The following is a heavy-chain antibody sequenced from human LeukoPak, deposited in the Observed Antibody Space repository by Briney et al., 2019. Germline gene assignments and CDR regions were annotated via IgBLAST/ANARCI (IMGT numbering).Heavy chain of an antibody. Sequence: GGSLRLSCAASGFTVSSNYMSWVRQAPGKGLEWVSIIYSGGSTYYADSVKGRFTISRDNSKNTLYLQMNSLRAEDTAVYYCVKGRAASVFGGFDYWGQGTLVTVSS. D-gene: IGHD3-10*01. CDR3: VKGRAASVFGGFDY. CDR2: IYSGGST. V-gene: IGHV3-66*01. J-gene: IGHJ4*02. CDR1: GFTVSSNY.